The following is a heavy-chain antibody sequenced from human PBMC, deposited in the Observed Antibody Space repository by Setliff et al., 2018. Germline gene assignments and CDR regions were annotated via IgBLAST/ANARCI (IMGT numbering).Heavy chain of an antibody. Sequence: KTSETLSLTCTVSGGSINSMSYYWSWIRQPAGKGLEWIGRLHTSGSIDYNPSLKSRVTISVDTSKNQFSLRLRSVTAADTAVYFCARDNTMVGATDYWGLGTLVTVSS. CDR1: GGSINSMSYY. CDR2: LHTSGSI. J-gene: IGHJ4*02. CDR3: ARDNTMVGATDY. D-gene: IGHD1-26*01. V-gene: IGHV4-61*02.